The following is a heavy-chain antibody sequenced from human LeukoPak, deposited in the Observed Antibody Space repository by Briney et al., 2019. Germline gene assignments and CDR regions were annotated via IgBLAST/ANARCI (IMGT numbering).Heavy chain of an antibody. CDR1: GYTFTGYY. J-gene: IGHJ4*02. V-gene: IGHV1-2*02. Sequence: EASVKFSCKASGYTFTGYYMHWVRQAPGQGLEWMGWINPNSGGTNYAQKFQGRVTMTRDTSISTAYMELSRLRSDDTAVYYCARLITGTSRIKTYYFDYWGQGTLVTVSS. CDR2: INPNSGGT. CDR3: ARLITGTSRIKTYYFDY. D-gene: IGHD1-20*01.